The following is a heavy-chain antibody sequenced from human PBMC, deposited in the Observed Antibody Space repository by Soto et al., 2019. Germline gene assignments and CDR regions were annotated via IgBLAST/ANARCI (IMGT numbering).Heavy chain of an antibody. D-gene: IGHD6-6*01. Sequence: SVKVSCKASGGTFSSYAISWVRQAPGQGLEWMGGIIPIFGTANYAQKFQGRVTITADESTSTAYMELSSLRSEDTAVYYCARPTPLGIAARDYYYYGMDVWGQGTTGTVSS. J-gene: IGHJ6*02. CDR1: GGTFSSYA. V-gene: IGHV1-69*13. CDR3: ARPTPLGIAARDYYYYGMDV. CDR2: IIPIFGTA.